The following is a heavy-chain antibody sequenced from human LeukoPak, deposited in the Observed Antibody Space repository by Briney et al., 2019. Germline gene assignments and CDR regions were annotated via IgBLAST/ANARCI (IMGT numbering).Heavy chain of an antibody. CDR2: ISRSGTII. J-gene: IGHJ4*02. CDR1: GFSVTTSY. D-gene: IGHD3-3*01. CDR3: ARERDDYYFDY. V-gene: IGHV3-11*04. Sequence: KTWGSLRLSCAASGFSVTTSYMSWVRQAPGKGLEWVSYISRSGTIISYADSVRGRLTISRDNAKNSLYLQMNSLRAEDTAVYYCARERDDYYFDYWGQGTLVTVSS.